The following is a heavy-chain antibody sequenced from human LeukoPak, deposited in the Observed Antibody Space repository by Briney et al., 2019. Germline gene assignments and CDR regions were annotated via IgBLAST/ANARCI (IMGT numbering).Heavy chain of an antibody. CDR2: TSFDGTVR. V-gene: IGHV3-30*18. D-gene: IGHD2/OR15-2a*01. Sequence: PGRSLRLSCVASGFGFDTNGMHWVRQAPGKGLEWVALTSFDGTVRHYADSVKGRFTISRGNSKNTLFLQMNNLRPEDTAVYYCAKDRNIGLDAIDVWGQGTMVTVSP. J-gene: IGHJ3*01. CDR1: GFGFDTNG. CDR3: AKDRNIGLDAIDV.